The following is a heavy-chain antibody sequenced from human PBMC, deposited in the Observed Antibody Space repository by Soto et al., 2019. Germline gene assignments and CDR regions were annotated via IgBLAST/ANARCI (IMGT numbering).Heavy chain of an antibody. CDR2: IYSAGVA. V-gene: IGHV3-53*01. J-gene: IGHJ6*02. CDR1: GFTVRNNY. Sequence: GGSLRLSCAASGFTVRNNYVSWVRQAPGKGLEWVSVIYSAGVAFYAESVKGRFTVSRDSAQNTVILQMNNVRAEETAVYYCARDRFLQTSSMGPSYYYGMDVWGQGTTVTVSS. CDR3: ARDRFLQTSSMGPSYYYGMDV. D-gene: IGHD3-3*01.